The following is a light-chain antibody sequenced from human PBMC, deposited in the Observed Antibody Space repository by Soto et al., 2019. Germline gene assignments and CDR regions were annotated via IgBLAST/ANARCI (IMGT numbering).Light chain of an antibody. J-gene: IGLJ1*01. CDR2: GNY. Sequence: QAVVTQEPSVTVSPGGTVTLTCGSSTGGVTTGHYVYWYQQFPGTAPRLLIYGNYQRPSGVPDRFSGSKSGTSASLAISGLRSEDEADYYCGAWDDSLNSFLFAAGTKVTVL. V-gene: IGLV1-47*02. CDR3: GAWDDSLNSFL. CDR1: TGGVTTGHY.